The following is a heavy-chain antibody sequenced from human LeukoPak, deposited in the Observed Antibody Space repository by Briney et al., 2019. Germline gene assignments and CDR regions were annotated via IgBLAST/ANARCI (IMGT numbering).Heavy chain of an antibody. V-gene: IGHV3-33*01. CDR1: GFTFSSSG. J-gene: IGHJ4*02. D-gene: IGHD1-26*01. Sequence: PGGSLRLSCVASGFTFSSSGMHWVRQAPGKGLEWVALIWYDGINEYYADSVKGRFTISRDDSKNPPYLQMNSLSGYGTARYYWCGDKGGSSGEKYYLDCWGQGTLVTVSS. CDR2: IWYDGINE. CDR3: CGDKGGSSGEKYYLDC.